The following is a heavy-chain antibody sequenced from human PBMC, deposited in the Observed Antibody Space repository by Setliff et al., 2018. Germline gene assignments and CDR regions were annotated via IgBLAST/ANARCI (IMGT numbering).Heavy chain of an antibody. Sequence: RASVKVSCKASGYTFTSYGISWVRQAPGQGLEWMGWISAYNGNTNYAQNFQGRVTMTTDASTNTAYMELRSLGSDDTAVYYCATFRGYTYGYDYWGQGTLVTVSS. V-gene: IGHV1-18*01. CDR3: ATFRGYTYGYDY. J-gene: IGHJ4*02. CDR2: ISAYNGNT. CDR1: GYTFTSYG. D-gene: IGHD5-18*01.